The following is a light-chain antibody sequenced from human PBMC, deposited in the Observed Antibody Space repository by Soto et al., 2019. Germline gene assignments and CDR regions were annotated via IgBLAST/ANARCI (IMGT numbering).Light chain of an antibody. J-gene: IGLJ2*01. V-gene: IGLV1-44*01. CDR1: SSNIGTNT. CDR3: AAWDGSLNVVL. CDR2: NTN. Sequence: QSVLTQPPSASGTPGQRVAISCSGSSSNIGTNTVNWYQQLPGSAPQLLIYNTNQRPSGVPGRFSGSKSGASASLAISGLQSEDEAAYYCAAWDGSLNVVLFGGGTKLTVL.